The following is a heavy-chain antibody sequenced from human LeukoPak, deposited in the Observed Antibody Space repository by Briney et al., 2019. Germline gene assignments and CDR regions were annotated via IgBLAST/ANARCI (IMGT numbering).Heavy chain of an antibody. J-gene: IGHJ4*02. D-gene: IGHD1-26*01. CDR2: INPTGGST. Sequence: GASVKVSCKASGYTFTSYHMHWVRQAPGQGLEWMGIINPTGGSTSYAQKFQGRVTMTRDTSTSTVYMELSSLRYEDTAVYYCARDLKEKWELLGDHFDYWGQGTLVTVSS. CDR1: GYTFTSYH. CDR3: ARDLKEKWELLGDHFDY. V-gene: IGHV1-46*01.